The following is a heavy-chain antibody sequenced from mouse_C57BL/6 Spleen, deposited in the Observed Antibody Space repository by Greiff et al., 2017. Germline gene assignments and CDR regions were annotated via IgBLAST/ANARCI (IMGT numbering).Heavy chain of an antibody. V-gene: IGHV5-6*02. CDR1: GFTFSSYG. CDR2: ISSGGSYT. CDR3: ARDLPYYAMDY. J-gene: IGHJ4*01. Sequence: DVMLVESGGDLVKPGGSLKLSCAASGFTFSSYGMSWVRQTPDKRLEWVATISSGGSYTYYPDSVKGRFTISRDNAKNTLYLQMSSLKSEDTAMYYCARDLPYYAMDYWGQGTSVTVSS.